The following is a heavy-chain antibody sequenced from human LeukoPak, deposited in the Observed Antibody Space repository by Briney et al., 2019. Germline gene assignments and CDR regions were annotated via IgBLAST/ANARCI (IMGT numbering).Heavy chain of an antibody. V-gene: IGHV3-15*01. CDR1: GFTFSNAW. Sequence: GGSLRLSCAASGFTFSNAWMSWVRQAPVKGLEWVGHIKSKTDGGTTDYAAPVKDRFTISRDDSKNTLYVQMNSLKTEDTAVYYCTTDSGYSGAWFARWGQGTLVTVSS. CDR3: TTDSGYSGAWFAR. J-gene: IGHJ4*02. D-gene: IGHD6-19*01. CDR2: IKSKTDGGTT.